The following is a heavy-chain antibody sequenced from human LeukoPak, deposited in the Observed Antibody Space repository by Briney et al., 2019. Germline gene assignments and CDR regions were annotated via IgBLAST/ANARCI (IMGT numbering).Heavy chain of an antibody. V-gene: IGHV3-74*01. J-gene: IGHJ5*02. CDR2: INSDGSST. D-gene: IGHD2-21*01. CDR3: ARDRHIGGEDP. CDR1: GFTVSSNY. Sequence: GGSLRLSCAASGFTVSSNYMSWVRQAPGKGLEWVSRINSDGSSTSYADSVKGRFTISRDNAKNTLYLQMNSLRAEDTAVYYCARDRHIGGEDPWGQGTLVTVSS.